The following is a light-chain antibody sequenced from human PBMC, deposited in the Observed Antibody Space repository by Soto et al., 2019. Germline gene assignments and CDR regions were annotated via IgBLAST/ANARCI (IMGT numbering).Light chain of an antibody. V-gene: IGLV2-14*01. CDR3: SSYTSSSTSYV. Sequence: QSALTQPASVSGSPGQSITISCTGTSSDVGNYNYVSWFQQHPGKAPKLMIYEVNNRSSGVSDRFCGSKSGNTASLTISGLHADDEADYYCSSYTSSSTSYVFGTGTKVTVL. CDR1: SSDVGNYNY. CDR2: EVN. J-gene: IGLJ1*01.